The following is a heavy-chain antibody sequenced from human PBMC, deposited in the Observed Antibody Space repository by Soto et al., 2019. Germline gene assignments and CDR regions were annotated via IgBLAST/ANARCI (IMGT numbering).Heavy chain of an antibody. D-gene: IGHD3-3*01. CDR2: IDNSGNT. V-gene: IGHV4-4*07. J-gene: IGHJ4*02. Sequence: SETLSLTCTVSDGSISTYFCNWIRQPAGKGLEWIGRIDNSGNTNYDPSLKSRVTMSADTSRNQLSLKLNSVSAADTAVYYCARGGQDFWSGPFDHCGQGALVTVSS. CDR1: DGSISTYF. CDR3: ARGGQDFWSGPFDH.